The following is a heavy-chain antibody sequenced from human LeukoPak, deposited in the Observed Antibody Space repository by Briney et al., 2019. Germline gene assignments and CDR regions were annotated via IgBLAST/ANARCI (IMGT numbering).Heavy chain of an antibody. CDR3: AREDNLGSGSSPIDY. D-gene: IGHD6-19*01. CDR1: GYTFTGYY. Sequence: ASVKVSCKASGYTFTGYYMDWVRQAAGQGLEWMGRINPNSGGTNYAQKFQGRVTMTRDTSISTAYMDPSRLRSDDTAVYYCAREDNLGSGSSPIDYWGQGTLVTVSS. CDR2: INPNSGGT. V-gene: IGHV1-2*06. J-gene: IGHJ4*02.